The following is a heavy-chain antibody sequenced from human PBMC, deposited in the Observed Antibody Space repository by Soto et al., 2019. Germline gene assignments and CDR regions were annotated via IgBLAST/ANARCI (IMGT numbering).Heavy chain of an antibody. CDR2: IDNAGSSV. CDR3: TRVGGSVSGMDV. J-gene: IGHJ6*02. Sequence: EVQLVESGGGLVQPGGSLRLSCAASGFTFSSYWMHWVRQAPGKGLVWVSRIDNAGSSVRYADSVKGRFTISRDNAKNTLYLQMNSLRAEDTAVYYCTRVGGSVSGMDVWGHGTTVTVSS. D-gene: IGHD1-26*01. V-gene: IGHV3-74*01. CDR1: GFTFSSYW.